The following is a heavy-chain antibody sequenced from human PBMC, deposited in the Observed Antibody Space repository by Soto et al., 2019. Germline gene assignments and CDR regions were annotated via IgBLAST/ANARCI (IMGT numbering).Heavy chain of an antibody. J-gene: IGHJ6*02. CDR2: IKRDGSEK. V-gene: IGHV3-7*05. D-gene: IGHD4-17*01. Sequence: GGSLRLSCAASGFTFSNYWMSWVRQAPGKGLEWVANIKRDGSEKYYVDSLKGRFTISRDNAKNSLFLQMNSLRDEDTAIYYCARELHGDYDAFYALDVWGQGTTVTVSS. CDR3: ARELHGDYDAFYALDV. CDR1: GFTFSNYW.